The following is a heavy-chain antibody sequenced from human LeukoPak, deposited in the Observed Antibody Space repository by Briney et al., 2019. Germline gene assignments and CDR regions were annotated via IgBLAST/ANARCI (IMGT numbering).Heavy chain of an antibody. V-gene: IGHV1-2*06. CDR1: GYTFTGYY. J-gene: IGHJ4*02. D-gene: IGHD3-22*01. CDR3: ARVEYYDSSGYYYDY. Sequence: GASVKVSCKASGYTFTGYYMHRVRQAPGQGLEWMGRINPNSGGTNYAQKFQGRVTMTRDTSISTAYMELSRLRSDDTAVYYCARVEYYDSSGYYYDYWGQGTLVTVSS. CDR2: INPNSGGT.